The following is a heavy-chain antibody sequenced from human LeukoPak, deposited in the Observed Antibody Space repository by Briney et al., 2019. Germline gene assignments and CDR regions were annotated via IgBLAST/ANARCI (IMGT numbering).Heavy chain of an antibody. D-gene: IGHD5-18*01. J-gene: IGHJ4*02. CDR2: ISYTGST. Sequence: SETLSLTCTVSGGSISSHYWSWLRQPPGKGLEWIGYISYTGSTNYNPSLKSRVTMSVDTSKNQFSLKLSSVTAADTAVYYCAREGPGYSYVDYWGQGTLVTVSS. CDR1: GGSISSHY. V-gene: IGHV4-59*11. CDR3: AREGPGYSYVDY.